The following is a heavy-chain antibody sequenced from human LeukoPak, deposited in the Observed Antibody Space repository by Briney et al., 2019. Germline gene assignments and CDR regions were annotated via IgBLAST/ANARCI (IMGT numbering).Heavy chain of an antibody. V-gene: IGHV4-31*03. Sequence: SETLSLTCTVSGGSISSGGYYWSWIRQHPGKGLEWIGYIYYSGSTYYNPSLKSRVTILVDAPKNQFSLKLSSVTAADTAVYYCATERRYSSGRWDYYFDYWGQGILVTVSS. CDR3: ATERRYSSGRWDYYFDY. D-gene: IGHD6-19*01. CDR1: GGSISSGGYY. CDR2: IYYSGST. J-gene: IGHJ4*02.